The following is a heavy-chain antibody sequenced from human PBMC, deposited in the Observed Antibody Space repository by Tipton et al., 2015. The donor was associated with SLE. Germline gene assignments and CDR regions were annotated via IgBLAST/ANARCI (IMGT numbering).Heavy chain of an antibody. CDR3: ATDYYDSSGYPTFFDY. CDR1: GFAVTSYY. CDR2: ISSSGGTI. J-gene: IGHJ4*02. D-gene: IGHD3-22*01. V-gene: IGHV3-48*03. Sequence: SLRLSCAASGFAVTSYYINWVRQAPGKGLEWVSYISSSGGTIYYADSVKGRFTISRDNGKNSLYLQMNSLRAEDTAVYYCATDYYDSSGYPTFFDYWGQGTLVTVSS.